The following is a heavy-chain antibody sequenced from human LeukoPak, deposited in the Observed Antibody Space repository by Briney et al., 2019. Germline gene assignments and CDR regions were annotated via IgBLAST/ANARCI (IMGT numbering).Heavy chain of an antibody. CDR2: ISHSGST. V-gene: IGHV4-34*01. CDR3: ARGDYYDSSGYYYRHFHY. D-gene: IGHD3-22*01. J-gene: IGHJ4*02. Sequence: SETLSLTCAVYGGSFGGYYWSWIRQPPGKGLEWIGEISHSGSTNYNPSLKSRVTISIDTSKNQFSLKLSSVTAADTAVYYCARGDYYDSSGYYYRHFHYWGQGTLVTVSS. CDR1: GGSFGGYY.